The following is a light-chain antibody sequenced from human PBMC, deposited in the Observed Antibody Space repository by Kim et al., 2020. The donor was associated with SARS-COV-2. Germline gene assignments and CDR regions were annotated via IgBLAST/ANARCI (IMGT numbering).Light chain of an antibody. CDR3: AVWDDSLSGVI. CDR1: SSNIERNY. Sequence: TQSPSASETPGQRVIISCSGGSSNIERNYVYWFQQLPGTAPKLVIYRNNKRPSGVPDRFSGSRSGTSASLAISGLRSEDEADYYCAVWDDSLSGVIFGGGTKLTVL. V-gene: IGLV1-47*01. J-gene: IGLJ2*01. CDR2: RNN.